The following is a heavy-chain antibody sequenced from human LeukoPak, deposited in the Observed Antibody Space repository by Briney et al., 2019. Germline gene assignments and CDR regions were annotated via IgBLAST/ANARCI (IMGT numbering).Heavy chain of an antibody. CDR1: GFTFSSYG. J-gene: IGHJ5*02. CDR3: ARPLMYYYGSETYFWFDP. CDR2: IRYDGSNK. Sequence: PGGSLRLSCAASGFTFSSYGMHWVRQAPGKGLEWVAFIRYDGSNKYYADSVKGRFTISRDNAKNSLSLQMNSLRAEDTAVYYCARPLMYYYGSETYFWFDPWGQGTLVTASS. V-gene: IGHV3-30*02. D-gene: IGHD3-10*01.